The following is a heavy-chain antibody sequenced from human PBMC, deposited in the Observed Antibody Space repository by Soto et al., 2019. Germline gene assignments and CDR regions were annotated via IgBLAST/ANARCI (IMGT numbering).Heavy chain of an antibody. CDR3: ARDCSSTNCPNFYYYGMDV. Sequence: QVQLVQSGAEVKDPGSSVKVSCKASGGTFSNYAISWVRQAPGQGLEWMGGIIPIFDTAKYAQKFHGRVTITADESTTTAYMELSSLRSEDTAVYYCARDCSSTNCPNFYYYGMDVWGQGTTVTVSS. D-gene: IGHD2-2*01. J-gene: IGHJ6*02. CDR1: GGTFSNYA. CDR2: IIPIFDTA. V-gene: IGHV1-69*01.